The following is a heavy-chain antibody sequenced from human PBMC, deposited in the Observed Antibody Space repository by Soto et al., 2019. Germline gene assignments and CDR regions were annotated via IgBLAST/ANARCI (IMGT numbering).Heavy chain of an antibody. J-gene: IGHJ2*01. CDR2: INAGNGNT. D-gene: IGHD1-26*01. V-gene: IGHV1-3*01. CDR3: ARDRALLVGATGWYFDL. CDR1: GYTFTSYA. Sequence: QVQLVQSGAEVKKPGASVKVSCKASGYTFTSYAMHWVRQAPGQRLEWMGWINAGNGNTKYSQKFQGRVTITRDTSASTAYMELSSLRSEDTAVYYCARDRALLVGATGWYFDLWGRGTLVTVSS.